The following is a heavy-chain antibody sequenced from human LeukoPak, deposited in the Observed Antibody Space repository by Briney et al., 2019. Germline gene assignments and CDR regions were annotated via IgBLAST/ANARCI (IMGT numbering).Heavy chain of an antibody. CDR2: IYYSGTT. J-gene: IGHJ5*02. Sequence: PSGTLSLTCTVSGGSISSNYWSWIRQPPGKGLEWIGYIYYSGTTNYNPSLKSRVTISVDTSKNQFSLKLSSVTAADTAVYYCARGGVTPAFDPWGQGTLVTVSS. D-gene: IGHD4-23*01. CDR3: ARGGVTPAFDP. V-gene: IGHV4-59*01. CDR1: GGSISSNY.